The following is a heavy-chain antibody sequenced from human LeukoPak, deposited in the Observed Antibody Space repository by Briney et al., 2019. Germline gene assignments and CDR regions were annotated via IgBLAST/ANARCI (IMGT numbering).Heavy chain of an antibody. D-gene: IGHD5-12*01. V-gene: IGHV4-31*11. CDR1: GGSFSGYY. J-gene: IGHJ6*02. CDR3: ARDIVAAYYYYGMDV. CDR2: IYYSGST. Sequence: PSETLSLTCAVYGGSFSGYYWSWIRQRPGKGLEWIGYIYYSGSTYYNPSLKSRVTISVDTSKNQFSLKLSSVTAADTAVYYCARDIVAAYYYYGMDVWGQGTTVTVSS.